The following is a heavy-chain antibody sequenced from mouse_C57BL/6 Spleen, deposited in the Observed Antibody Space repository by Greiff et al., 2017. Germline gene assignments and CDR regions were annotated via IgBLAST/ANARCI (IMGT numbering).Heavy chain of an antibody. Sequence: VQLKESGGGLVKPGGSLKLSCAASGFTFSSYAMSWVRQTPEKRLEWVATISDGGSYTYYPDNVKGRFTISRDNAKNNLYLHMSHLKSEDTAMYYCARDKKDGYYDPYWYFDVWGTGTTVTVSS. CDR2: ISDGGSYT. CDR1: GFTFSSYA. D-gene: IGHD2-3*01. V-gene: IGHV5-4*01. J-gene: IGHJ1*03. CDR3: ARDKKDGYYDPYWYFDV.